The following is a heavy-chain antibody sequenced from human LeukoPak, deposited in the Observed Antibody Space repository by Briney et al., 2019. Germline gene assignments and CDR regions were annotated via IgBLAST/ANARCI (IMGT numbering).Heavy chain of an antibody. CDR1: GFTFSSYG. V-gene: IGHV3-30*18. J-gene: IGHJ4*02. D-gene: IGHD3-22*01. CDR3: AKGEWGYYYDSSGYFDY. Sequence: GGSLRLSCAASGFTFSSYGMHWVRQAPGKGLEWVAVISYDGSNKYYADSVKGRFTISRDNSKNTLYLQMNSLRAEDTAVYYCAKGEWGYYYDSSGYFDYWGLGTLVTVSS. CDR2: ISYDGSNK.